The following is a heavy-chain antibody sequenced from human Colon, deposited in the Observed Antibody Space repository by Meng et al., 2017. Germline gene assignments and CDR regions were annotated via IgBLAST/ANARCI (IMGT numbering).Heavy chain of an antibody. CDR2: IYYSGST. J-gene: IGHJ5*02. CDR3: ARDSGYDKNWFDP. D-gene: IGHD5-12*01. Sequence: QLPGAGPGLVRPSETLSLTCTVSGGSVISNSYYWSWIRQPPGKGLEWIGFIYYSGSTNYNPSLKSRVTISVDTSKNQFSLKVSSVTAADTAVYYCARDSGYDKNWFDPWGQGTLVTVSS. CDR1: GGSVISNSYY. V-gene: IGHV4-61*01.